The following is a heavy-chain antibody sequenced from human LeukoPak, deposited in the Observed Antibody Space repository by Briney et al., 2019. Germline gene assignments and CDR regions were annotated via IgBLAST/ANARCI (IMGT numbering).Heavy chain of an antibody. CDR1: GYTFTTFG. J-gene: IGHJ4*02. CDR2: INGGNGHT. V-gene: IGHV1-3*03. CDR3: ARVVRYSSGPLTDLLPYYFDY. D-gene: IGHD6-19*01. Sequence: GASVKVSCKASGYTFTTFGMHWLRQAPGQRLEWMGWINGGNGHTKYSQEFQDRVTFTRDTSASTAYVELSSLRSEDMAVYYCARVVRYSSGPLTDLLPYYFDYWGQGTLVTVSS.